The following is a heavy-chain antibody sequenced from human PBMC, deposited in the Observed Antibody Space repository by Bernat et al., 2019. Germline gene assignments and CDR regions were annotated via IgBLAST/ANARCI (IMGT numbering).Heavy chain of an antibody. CDR3: AREAQGNWYFDL. Sequence: EVQLVESGGGLVQPGGSLRLSCAASGFTFSSYDMHWVRQATGKGLEWVSAIGTAGDTYYPGSVKGRFTISRENAKNSLYLQMNSLRAGDTAVYYCAREAQGNWYFDLWGRGTLVTVSP. CDR1: GFTFSSYD. V-gene: IGHV3-13*04. J-gene: IGHJ2*01. CDR2: IGTAGDT. D-gene: IGHD3-10*01.